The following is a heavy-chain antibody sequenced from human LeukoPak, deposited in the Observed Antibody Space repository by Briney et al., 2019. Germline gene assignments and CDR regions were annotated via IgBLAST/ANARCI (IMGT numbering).Heavy chain of an antibody. Sequence: SETLSLTCTVSGGSINNYFWSWIRQPPGKGLEWIGYIYHGGSTDYNPSLKSRVTMSVDTSKIQFSLKLSSVTAADTAVYYCARGPPRESGFYYWGQGTLVTVSS. CDR1: GGSINNYF. D-gene: IGHD3-3*01. CDR2: IYHGGST. CDR3: ARGPPRESGFYY. J-gene: IGHJ4*02. V-gene: IGHV4-59*01.